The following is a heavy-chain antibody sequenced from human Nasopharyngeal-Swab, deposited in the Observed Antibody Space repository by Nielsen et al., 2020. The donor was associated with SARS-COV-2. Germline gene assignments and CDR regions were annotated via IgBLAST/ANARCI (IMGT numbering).Heavy chain of an antibody. CDR1: GFTFDDYA. J-gene: IGHJ4*02. CDR3: VKDMGTVTAGLGY. V-gene: IGHV3-9*01. CDR2: ILRESGTI. Sequence: GGSLRLSCAASGFTFDDYAMHWVRQAPGKGPEWVSGILRESGTIGYADSVRGRFTISRDNAKDSLNLEMNSLRPEDTALYYCVKDMGTVTAGLGYWGQGTLVTVSA. D-gene: IGHD2-21*02.